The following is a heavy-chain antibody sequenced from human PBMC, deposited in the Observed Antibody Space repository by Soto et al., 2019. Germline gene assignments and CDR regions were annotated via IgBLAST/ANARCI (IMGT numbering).Heavy chain of an antibody. D-gene: IGHD2-21*01. CDR1: DGSFSGYY. CDR2: IYHNGSP. J-gene: IGHJ5*02. Sequence: SEPLSLTCAVYDGSFSGYYWSWIRQPPGKGLEWIGEIYHNGSPNYSPSLRGRATISVDKSKNQFSLRLRSVTAADTAVYYCATLPPRIVVSLLPIPTWGQGILVTVSS. CDR3: ATLPPRIVVSLLPIPT. V-gene: IGHV4-34*01.